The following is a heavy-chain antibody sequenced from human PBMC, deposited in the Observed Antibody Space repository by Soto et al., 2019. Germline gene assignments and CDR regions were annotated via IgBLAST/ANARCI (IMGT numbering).Heavy chain of an antibody. CDR2: IIPVFGSA. CDR3: ASDGPSTLGNSRGLGI. J-gene: IGHJ4*02. Sequence: QMQLVQSGAEVKKPGSSMKVSCKASGDSFNSYAVSWVRQAPGQGLEWVGEIIPVFGSAHYAQNFQGRLTITADTSTRTVHMELSSLRSEDTAVYFCASDGPSTLGNSRGLGIWGQGTLVTVSS. V-gene: IGHV1-69*06. D-gene: IGHD5-12*01. CDR1: GDSFNSYA.